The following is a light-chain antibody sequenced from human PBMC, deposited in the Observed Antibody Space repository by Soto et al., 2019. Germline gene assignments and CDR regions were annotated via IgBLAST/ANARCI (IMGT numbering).Light chain of an antibody. Sequence: DIQMTQAPSSLSASVGDRVTITCRASQGITTSLNWYQQKPGKAPKLLIHAASTLQSGVPSRFSGSGSGTDFTLTIRSLQPEDFATYYCQQSYDTRTFGQGTKVEIK. CDR2: AAS. CDR3: QQSYDTRT. J-gene: IGKJ1*01. CDR1: QGITTS. V-gene: IGKV1-39*01.